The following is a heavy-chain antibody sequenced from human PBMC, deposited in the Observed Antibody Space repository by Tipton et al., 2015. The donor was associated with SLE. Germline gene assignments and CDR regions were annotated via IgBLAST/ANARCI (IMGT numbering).Heavy chain of an antibody. D-gene: IGHD7-27*01. V-gene: IGHV3-30*04. Sequence: RSLRLSCAASGFTFSSYAMHWVRQAPGKGLEWVAVISYDGSNKYYADSVKGRFTISRDNSKNTLYLQMNSLRAEDTAVYYCARAANWGSRNDAFDIWGQGTMVTVSS. CDR3: ARAANWGSRNDAFDI. J-gene: IGHJ3*02. CDR2: ISYDGSNK. CDR1: GFTFSSYA.